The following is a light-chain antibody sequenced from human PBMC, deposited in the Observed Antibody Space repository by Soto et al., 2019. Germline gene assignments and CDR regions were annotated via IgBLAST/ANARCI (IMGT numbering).Light chain of an antibody. CDR2: DVT. Sequence: QSALTQPASVSGSPGQSIAISCTGTSSDVGSYDIVSWYQQHPGKVPKLIIYDVTIRPSGVSDRFSGSKSGNTASLTISGLKAEDEADYYCTSYTSSSTHVFGTGTKLTVL. J-gene: IGLJ1*01. CDR3: TSYTSSSTHV. CDR1: SSDVGSYDI. V-gene: IGLV2-14*02.